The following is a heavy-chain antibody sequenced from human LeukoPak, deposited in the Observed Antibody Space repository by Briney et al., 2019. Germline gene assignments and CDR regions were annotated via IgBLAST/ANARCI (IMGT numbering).Heavy chain of an antibody. CDR1: GYTFTSYG. CDR2: ISAYNGNT. CDR3: ARDGSVYDSSGYINWFDP. Sequence: GASVKVSCKASGYTFTSYGISWVRQAPGQGLEWMGWISAYNGNTNYAQKLQGRVTMTTDTSTSTAYMELSRLRSDDTAVYYCARDGSVYDSSGYINWFDPWGQGTLVTVSS. D-gene: IGHD3-22*01. V-gene: IGHV1-18*01. J-gene: IGHJ5*02.